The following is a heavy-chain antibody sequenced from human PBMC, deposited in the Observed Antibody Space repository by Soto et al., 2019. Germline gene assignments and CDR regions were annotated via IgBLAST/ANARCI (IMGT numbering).Heavy chain of an antibody. CDR3: ASTNLDDNSGYSCGNC. CDR1: GGTFSSYT. V-gene: IGHV1-69*02. J-gene: IGHJ4*02. D-gene: IGHD3-22*01. CDR2: IIPILGIA. Sequence: QVQLVQSGAEVKKPGSSVKVSCKASGGTFSSYTISWVRQAPGQGLAWMGRIIPILGIANYAQKFQGRVTITADNSPSGAYMELSSLRSEDTAFYDCASTNLDDNSGYSCGNCWGQGTRVTVSS.